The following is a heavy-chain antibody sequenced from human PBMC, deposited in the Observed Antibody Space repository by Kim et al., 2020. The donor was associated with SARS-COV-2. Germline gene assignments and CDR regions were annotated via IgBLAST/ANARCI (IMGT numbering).Heavy chain of an antibody. CDR1: GFTFTTNW. Sequence: GGSLRLSCVASGFTFTTNWMSWVRQAPGKGLEWVAKIKEDGSEKYYASSVEGRFTISRDNAKNSLYLQMNSLSAEDTAVYYCAIDRRYSLDYWGQGTLVTVSS. CDR3: AIDRRYSLDY. J-gene: IGHJ4*02. CDR2: IKEDGSEK. D-gene: IGHD2-15*01. V-gene: IGHV3-7*01.